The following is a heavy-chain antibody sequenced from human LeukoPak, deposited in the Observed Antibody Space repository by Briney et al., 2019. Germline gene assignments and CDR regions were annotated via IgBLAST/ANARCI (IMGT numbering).Heavy chain of an antibody. V-gene: IGHV4-34*01. D-gene: IGHD3-22*01. CDR2: IYYSGST. Sequence: SETLSLTCDIYSESFSGYFWSWIRQPPGKGLEWIGSIYYSGSTYYNPSLKSRVTISVDTSKNQFSLRLRSVTAADTAVYYCARDIYYDSSGYYRHWGQGTLVTVSS. CDR3: ARDIYYDSSGYYRH. J-gene: IGHJ4*02. CDR1: SESFSGYF.